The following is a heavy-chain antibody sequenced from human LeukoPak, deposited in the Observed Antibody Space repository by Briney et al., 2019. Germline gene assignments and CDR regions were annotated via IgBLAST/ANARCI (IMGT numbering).Heavy chain of an antibody. V-gene: IGHV4-59*01. CDR2: ISYTGST. CDR1: GASISSYY. CDR3: AKYGVGSTYFDY. Sequence: PSETLSLTCTVSGASISSYYWSWIRQTPGKGLERIGYISYTGSTDYNPSFKSRVTVSADSSKNDFSLKLTSVTAADTAVYYCAKYGVGSTYFDYWGQGILVTVSS. D-gene: IGHD2-8*01. J-gene: IGHJ4*02.